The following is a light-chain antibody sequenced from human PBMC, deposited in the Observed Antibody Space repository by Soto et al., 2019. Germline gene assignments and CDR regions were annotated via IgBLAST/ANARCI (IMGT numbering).Light chain of an antibody. CDR1: SSDVGGYKF. CDR3: FSFTSNNTHV. CDR2: ETS. V-gene: IGLV2-14*01. Sequence: QSVLTQPASVSGSPGQSITISCTGTSSDVGGYKFVSWYQHHPGTVPKVIIYETSKRPSGVSDRFSGSKSGNTASLTISGLQAEDEADYYCFSFTSNNTHVFGSGTKV. J-gene: IGLJ1*01.